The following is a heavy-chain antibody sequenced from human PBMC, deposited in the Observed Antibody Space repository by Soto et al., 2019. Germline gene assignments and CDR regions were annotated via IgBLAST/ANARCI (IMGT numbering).Heavy chain of an antibody. J-gene: IGHJ4*02. CDR3: AKCSPRYSSGLKAYDFDY. D-gene: IGHD6-19*01. CDR1: GFTFSSYA. CDR2: ISGSGGST. V-gene: IGHV3-23*01. Sequence: EVQLLESGGGLVQPGGSLRLSCAASGFTFSSYAMSWVRQAPGKGLEWVSTISGSGGSTYYADSVKGRFTISRDNAKNTLYLQVNILRAEDTAVYYCAKCSPRYSSGLKAYDFDYWGQGTLVTVSS.